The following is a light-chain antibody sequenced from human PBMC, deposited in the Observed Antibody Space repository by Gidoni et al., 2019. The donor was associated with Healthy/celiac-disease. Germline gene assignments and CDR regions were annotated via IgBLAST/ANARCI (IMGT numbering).Light chain of an antibody. CDR3: QQSYSTPCT. CDR1: HGIRSY. J-gene: IGKJ2*02. Sequence: ETEMTQPQSSLSASVGDRVTITCRASHGIRSYLNWYQQQPGKAPKLMIYAASSLQSGVPSRVSVSGSGTDFTLTISILQPEDFATYDCQQSYSTPCTFGQGTKLEIK. V-gene: IGKV1-39*01. CDR2: AAS.